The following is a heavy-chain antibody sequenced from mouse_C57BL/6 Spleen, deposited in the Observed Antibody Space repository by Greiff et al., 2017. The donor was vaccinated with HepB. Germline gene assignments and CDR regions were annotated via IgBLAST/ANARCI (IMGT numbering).Heavy chain of an antibody. D-gene: IGHD1-1*01. CDR2: ISYDGSN. V-gene: IGHV3-6*01. Sequence: EVKLMESGPGLVKPSLSLSLTCSVTGYSITSGYYWNWIRQYPGNKLEWMGYISYDGSNNYNPSLKNRISITRDTSKNQSFLKLNSVTTEDTATYYCAREDYGSSPYYAMDYWGQGTSVTVSS. J-gene: IGHJ4*01. CDR1: GYSITSGYY. CDR3: AREDYGSSPYYAMDY.